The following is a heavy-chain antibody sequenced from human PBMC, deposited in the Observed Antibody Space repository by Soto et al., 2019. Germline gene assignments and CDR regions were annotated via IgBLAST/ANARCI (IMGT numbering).Heavy chain of an antibody. CDR2: IIPIFGTA. CDR1: GGTFSSYA. CDR3: ARDPRYYYDSSGTQNWFDP. Sequence: SVKVSCKASGGTFSSYAISWVRQAPGQGLEWMGGIIPIFGTANYAQKFQGRVTITADESTSTAYMELSSLRSEDTAVYYCARDPRYYYDSSGTQNWFDPWGQGTLVTVS. J-gene: IGHJ5*02. D-gene: IGHD3-22*01. V-gene: IGHV1-69*13.